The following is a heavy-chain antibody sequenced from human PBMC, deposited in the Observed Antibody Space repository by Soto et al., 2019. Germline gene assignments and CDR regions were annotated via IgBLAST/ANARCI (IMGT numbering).Heavy chain of an antibody. CDR2: IYYSGST. CDR3: AREKTYYYYMDV. Sequence: SETLSLTCTVSGDSIRSDYWSWIRQPPGKGLEWIGYIYYSGSTNYNPSLKSRVTISVDTSKNQFSLKLSSVSAADTAVYYCAREKTYYYYMDVWGKGTTVTVSS. CDR1: GDSIRSDY. J-gene: IGHJ6*03. V-gene: IGHV4-59*01.